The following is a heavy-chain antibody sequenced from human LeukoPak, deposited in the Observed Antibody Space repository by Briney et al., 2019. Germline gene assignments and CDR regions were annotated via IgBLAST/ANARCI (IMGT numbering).Heavy chain of an antibody. Sequence: SVKVSCKASGGTFSSYAISWVRQAPGQGLEWMGGIIPIFGTANYAQKFQGRVTITTDESTSTAYMELSSLRSEDTAVYYCARDSGYCSSTSCHAPSYYYYMDVWGKGTTVTVSS. J-gene: IGHJ6*03. CDR1: GGTFSSYA. D-gene: IGHD2-2*01. CDR3: ARDSGYCSSTSCHAPSYYYYMDV. CDR2: IIPIFGTA. V-gene: IGHV1-69*05.